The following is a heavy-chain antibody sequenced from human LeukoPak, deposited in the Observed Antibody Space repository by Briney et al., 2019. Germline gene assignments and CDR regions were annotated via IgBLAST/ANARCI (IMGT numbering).Heavy chain of an antibody. V-gene: IGHV4-59*08. J-gene: IGHJ6*02. CDR2: IYYSGST. CDR1: GGSISSYY. D-gene: IGHD3-10*01. Sequence: SETLSLTCTVSGGSISSYYWSWIRQPPGKGLEWIGYIYYSGSTNYNPSLKSRVTMSVGTSKNQFSLKLSSVTAADTAVYYCARDYYGSGGYYGMDVWGQGTTVTVSS. CDR3: ARDYYGSGGYYGMDV.